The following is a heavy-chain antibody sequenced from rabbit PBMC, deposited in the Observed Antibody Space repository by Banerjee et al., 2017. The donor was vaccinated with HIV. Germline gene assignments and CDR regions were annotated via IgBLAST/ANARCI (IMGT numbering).Heavy chain of an antibody. V-gene: IGHV1S45*01. CDR2: INTATGKS. D-gene: IGHD1-1*01. CDR3: ARDLVAVIGWNFNL. J-gene: IGHJ4*01. CDR1: GFSFSDRDV. Sequence: EQLEESGGGLVKPEGSLTLTCKASGFSFSDRDVMCWVRQAPGKGLEWIACINTATGKSVYASWAKGRFMMSRTSSTTVTLQMTSLTAADTATYFCARDLVAVIGWNFNLWGQGTLVTVS.